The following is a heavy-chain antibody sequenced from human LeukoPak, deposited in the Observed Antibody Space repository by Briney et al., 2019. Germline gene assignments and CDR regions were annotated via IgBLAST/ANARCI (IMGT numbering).Heavy chain of an antibody. CDR3: ARDRSYCSSTSCFPTHYFGY. J-gene: IGHJ4*02. D-gene: IGHD2-2*01. CDR2: ISYDGSNK. Sequence: GRSLRLSCAASGFTFSSYAMHWVRQAPGKGLEWVAVISYDGSNKYYADSVKGRFTISRDNSKNTLYLQMNSLRAEDTAVYYCARDRSYCSSTSCFPTHYFGYWGQGTLVTVSS. CDR1: GFTFSSYA. V-gene: IGHV3-30*04.